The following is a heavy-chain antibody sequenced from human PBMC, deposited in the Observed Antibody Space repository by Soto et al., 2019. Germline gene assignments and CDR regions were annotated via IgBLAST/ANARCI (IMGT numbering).Heavy chain of an antibody. D-gene: IGHD4-4*01. Sequence: SVKVSCKASGGTFSSYTISWVRQAPGQGLEWMGRIIPILGIANYAQKFQGRVTITADKSTSTAYMELSSLRSEDTAVYYCARAEMTTVTTEYYYYMDVWGKGTTVTVSS. V-gene: IGHV1-69*02. CDR3: ARAEMTTVTTEYYYYMDV. CDR1: GGTFSSYT. CDR2: IIPILGIA. J-gene: IGHJ6*03.